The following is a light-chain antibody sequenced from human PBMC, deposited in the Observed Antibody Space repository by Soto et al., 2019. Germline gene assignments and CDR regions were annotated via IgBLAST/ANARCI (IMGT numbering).Light chain of an antibody. CDR2: EVS. V-gene: IGLV2-14*02. CDR1: SSDIGSFNL. Sequence: QSALTQPASLSGSPGQSITISCTGTSSDIGSFNLVSWYQQFPGEVPKLIIYEVSNRPSGVSNRFSGSKSGNTASLTISGLQAEDEADYYCSSYTTSSTRVFGTGTKVTVL. J-gene: IGLJ1*01. CDR3: SSYTTSSTRV.